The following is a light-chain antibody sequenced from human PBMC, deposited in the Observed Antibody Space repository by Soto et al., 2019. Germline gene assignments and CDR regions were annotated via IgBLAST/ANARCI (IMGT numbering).Light chain of an antibody. J-gene: IGLJ1*01. Sequence: QSALTQPASVSGSPGQSITISCTGTSSDVGGYNYVSWYQQHPGKAPKLMIYDVSNRPSGVSNRFSGSKSGNTASLTISGLQAEDKVVYSCSSYTSSSPRVFGTGTRVTAL. CDR1: SSDVGGYNY. V-gene: IGLV2-14*01. CDR3: SSYTSSSPRV. CDR2: DVS.